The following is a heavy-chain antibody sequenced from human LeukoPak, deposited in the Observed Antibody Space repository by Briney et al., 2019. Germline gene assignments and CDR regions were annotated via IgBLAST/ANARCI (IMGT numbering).Heavy chain of an antibody. CDR1: GGSISSSSYY. CDR2: IYYSGST. Sequence: SETLSLTCTVSGGSISSSSYYWGWIRQPPGKGLEWIGNIYYSGSTYFNPSPKSRVTISVDTSKNQFSLKLSSVTAADTAVYYCARGTKVRAPKGALDYWGQGTLVTVSS. CDR3: ARGTKVRAPKGALDY. V-gene: IGHV4-39*07. J-gene: IGHJ4*02. D-gene: IGHD1-1*01.